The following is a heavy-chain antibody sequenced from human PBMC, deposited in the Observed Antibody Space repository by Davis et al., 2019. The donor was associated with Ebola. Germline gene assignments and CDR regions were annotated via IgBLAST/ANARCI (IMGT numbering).Heavy chain of an antibody. J-gene: IGHJ5*02. Sequence: SETLSLTCTVSGGSISSYYWTWIRQPPGKGLEWIGYIHYSGSTNTNPSLKSRVTLSVDTSKNQFSLKLSSVTAADTAVYYCATQYSNGWFDPWGQGTLVTVSS. CDR2: IHYSGST. CDR1: GGSISSYY. CDR3: ATQYSNGWFDP. V-gene: IGHV4-59*01. D-gene: IGHD4-11*01.